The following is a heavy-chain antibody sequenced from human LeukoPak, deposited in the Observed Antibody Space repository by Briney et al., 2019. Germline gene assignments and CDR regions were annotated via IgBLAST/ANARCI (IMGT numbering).Heavy chain of an antibody. CDR3: ARVDTAMVTISYCFDY. Sequence: ASVKVSCKASGYTFTGYYMHWVRQAPGQGLEWMGWINPNSGGTNYAQKFQGRVTMTRDTSISTAYMELSRLRSDDTAVYYCARVDTAMVTISYCFDYWGQGTLVTVSS. CDR1: GYTFTGYY. D-gene: IGHD5-18*01. J-gene: IGHJ4*02. V-gene: IGHV1-2*02. CDR2: INPNSGGT.